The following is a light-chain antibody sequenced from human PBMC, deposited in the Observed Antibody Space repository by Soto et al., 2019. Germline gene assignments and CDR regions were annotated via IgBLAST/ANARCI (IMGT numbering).Light chain of an antibody. V-gene: IGKV3-11*01. CDR3: QQRSNWPRT. CDR2: DVS. CDR1: QSVSSSY. Sequence: EMVLTESPCTLSLSPGERATLSCMSSQSVSSSYLAWYQQKPGQAPRLLIYDVSNRATGIPARFSGSGSGTDFTLTISSLEPEDFAVYYCQQRSNWPRTFGQGTKVDIK. J-gene: IGKJ1*01.